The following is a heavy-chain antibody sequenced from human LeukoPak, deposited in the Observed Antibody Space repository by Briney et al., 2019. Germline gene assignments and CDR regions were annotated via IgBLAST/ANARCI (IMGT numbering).Heavy chain of an antibody. D-gene: IGHD1-26*01. CDR2: IIPILNIT. V-gene: IGHV1-69*04. CDR3: ARDSSGSSPNFDY. CDR1: GYTFTSYG. Sequence: SVKVSCKASGYTFTSYGITWVRQAPGQGLEWMGRIIPILNITNYAQKFQGRVTITADKSTSTAYTELSSLRSEDTAVYYCARDSSGSSPNFDYWGQGTLVTVSS. J-gene: IGHJ4*02.